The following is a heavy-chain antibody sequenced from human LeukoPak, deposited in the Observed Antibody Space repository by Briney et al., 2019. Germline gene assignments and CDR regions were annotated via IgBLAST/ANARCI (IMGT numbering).Heavy chain of an antibody. V-gene: IGHV3-7*01. Sequence: PGGSLRLSCAASGFTYSNFAMSWVRQAPGKGLEWVANIKQDGSEKYYVDSVKGRFTISRDNAKNSLYLQMNSLRAEDTAVYYCASRTIVVVPTAMQHWGQGTLVIVSS. D-gene: IGHD2-2*01. CDR1: GFTYSNFA. CDR3: ASRTIVVVPTAMQH. J-gene: IGHJ1*01. CDR2: IKQDGSEK.